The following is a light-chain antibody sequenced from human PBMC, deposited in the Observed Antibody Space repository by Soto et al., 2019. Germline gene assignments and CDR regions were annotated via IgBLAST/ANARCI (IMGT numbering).Light chain of an antibody. CDR3: QQYKTDTWT. V-gene: IGKV1-5*01. CDR1: HSLSSW. CDR2: DAS. Sequence: DRVTDPCRASHSLSSWVIWYQQKPGKAPKLLIDDASSLERGGPSRFSGSGSVTEFTLTISSLHPYYLANYYFQQYKTDTWTLGQGTKVDIK. J-gene: IGKJ1*01.